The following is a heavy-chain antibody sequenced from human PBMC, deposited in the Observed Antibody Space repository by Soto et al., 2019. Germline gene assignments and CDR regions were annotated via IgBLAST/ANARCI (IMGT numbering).Heavy chain of an antibody. V-gene: IGHV1-58*01. Sequence: QMQLVQSGPEVKKPGTSVKVSCKASGFTFTSSAVQWVRQARGQRLEWIGWIVVGSGNKNYAQKFQERVTITRDMSTSTAYMELSSLRSEDTAVYYCAAPAYCGGDCLGPYYYYYGMDVWGQGTTVTVSS. D-gene: IGHD2-21*02. J-gene: IGHJ6*02. CDR3: AAPAYCGGDCLGPYYYYYGMDV. CDR2: IVVGSGNK. CDR1: GFTFTSSA.